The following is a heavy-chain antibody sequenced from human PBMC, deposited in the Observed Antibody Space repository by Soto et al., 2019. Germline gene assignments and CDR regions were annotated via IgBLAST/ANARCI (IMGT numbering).Heavy chain of an antibody. V-gene: IGHV3-23*01. CDR2: ISGSGGST. Sequence: PGGSLRLSCAASGFTFSSYAMSWVRQAPGKGLEWVSAISGSGGSTYYADSVKGRFTISRDNSKNTLYLQMNSLRAEDTAVYYCVKVWRYCSSTSCLLFDPWGQGTLVTVS. J-gene: IGHJ5*02. CDR1: GFTFSSYA. D-gene: IGHD2-2*01. CDR3: VKVWRYCSSTSCLLFDP.